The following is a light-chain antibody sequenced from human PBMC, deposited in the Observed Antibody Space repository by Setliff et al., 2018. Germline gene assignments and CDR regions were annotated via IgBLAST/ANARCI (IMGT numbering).Light chain of an antibody. Sequence: ALTQPPSASGSTGQSVTISCTGTGGLVGGYNYVSWYQQHPGKAPRLIIYEVTKRPSGVPDRFSGSNSGNTASLTVSGLQAEDEADYYCTFYSGSNNFFFGSGTKVTGL. CDR2: EVT. V-gene: IGLV2-8*01. CDR1: GGLVGGYNY. J-gene: IGLJ1*01. CDR3: TFYSGSNNFF.